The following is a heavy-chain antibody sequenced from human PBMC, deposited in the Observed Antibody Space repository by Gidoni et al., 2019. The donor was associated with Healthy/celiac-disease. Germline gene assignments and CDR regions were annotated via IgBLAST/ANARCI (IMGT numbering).Heavy chain of an antibody. J-gene: IGHJ4*02. CDR2: ISGSGGST. CDR1: VFTFSSYA. D-gene: IGHD2-8*01. CDR3: AAQAYCTNGVCPSRD. Sequence: EVQLLESGGGLVQPGGSLRLSCAASVFTFSSYAMSWVRQAPGKGLEWVSAISGSGGSTYYADSVKGRFTISRDNSKNTLYLQMNSLRAEDTAVYYCAAQAYCTNGVCPSRDWGQGTLVTVSS. V-gene: IGHV3-23*01.